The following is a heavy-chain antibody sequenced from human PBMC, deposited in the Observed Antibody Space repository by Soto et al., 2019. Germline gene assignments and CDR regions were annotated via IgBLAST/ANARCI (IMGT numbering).Heavy chain of an antibody. V-gene: IGHV4-31*03. Sequence: PSETLSLTCTVSGGSISSGGYYWSWIRQHPGKGLEWIGYIYYSGSTYYNPSLKSRVTISVDTSKNQFSLKLSSMTAADTAVYYCGFGRFPSPVFHIWGQGTMVTVSS. CDR1: GGSISSGGYY. CDR3: GFGRFPSPVFHI. CDR2: IYYSGST. J-gene: IGHJ3*02. D-gene: IGHD3-10*01.